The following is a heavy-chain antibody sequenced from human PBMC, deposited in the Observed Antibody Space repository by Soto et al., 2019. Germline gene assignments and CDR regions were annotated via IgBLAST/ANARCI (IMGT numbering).Heavy chain of an antibody. CDR1: GFTFSSYA. Sequence: HPGGSLRLSCAASGFTFSSYAMHWVRQAPGKGLDWVAIISYDGSTKYYADSVKGRFTVSRDNSKNTLYLQMNSLRAEDTAVYYCARDQGSPYNWNPLFDYWGQGTLVTVSS. D-gene: IGHD1-20*01. CDR3: ARDQGSPYNWNPLFDY. J-gene: IGHJ4*02. CDR2: ISYDGSTK. V-gene: IGHV3-30-3*01.